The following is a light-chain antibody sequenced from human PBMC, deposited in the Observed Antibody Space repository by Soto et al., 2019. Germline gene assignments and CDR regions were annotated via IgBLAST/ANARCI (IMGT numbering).Light chain of an antibody. J-gene: IGLJ2*01. Sequence: SYGLTQPPSVSVSPGQTASITCSGDKLGDKYACWYQQKPGQSPVLVIYQDTKRPSGIPERFSGSNSGNTATLTISGTQAMDEADYYCQAWDSGTVIFAGGTKLTVL. CDR2: QDT. V-gene: IGLV3-1*01. CDR3: QAWDSGTVI. CDR1: KLGDKY.